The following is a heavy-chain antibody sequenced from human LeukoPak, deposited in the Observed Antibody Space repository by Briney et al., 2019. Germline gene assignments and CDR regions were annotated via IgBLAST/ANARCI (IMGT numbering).Heavy chain of an antibody. CDR1: GGTFSSYA. CDR2: IIPIFGTA. Sequence: SVKVSCKASGGTFSSYAISWVRQAPGQGLEWMGGIIPIFGTANYAQKFQGRVTITADESTSTAYMELRSLRSDDTAVYYCARDPRSITIFGVVPGAFDIWGQGTMVTVSS. CDR3: ARDPRSITIFGVVPGAFDI. V-gene: IGHV1-69*13. D-gene: IGHD3-3*01. J-gene: IGHJ3*02.